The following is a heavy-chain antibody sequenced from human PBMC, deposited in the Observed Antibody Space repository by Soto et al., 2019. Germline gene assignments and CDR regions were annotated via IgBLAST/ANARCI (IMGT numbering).Heavy chain of an antibody. J-gene: IGHJ2*01. CDR2: ISADGSTT. V-gene: IGHV3-74*01. Sequence: EVQLVESGGGLVQPGGSLRLSCAASGFTFRTYLMHWVRQAPGEGLVWVSRISADGSTTNFADSGEGRFTISRDNRKNTLYLQMNSLRAEYTAVYYWARGMNGRVWYFDLWGRGTVVTVSS. D-gene: IGHD1-1*01. CDR1: GFTFRTYL. CDR3: ARGMNGRVWYFDL.